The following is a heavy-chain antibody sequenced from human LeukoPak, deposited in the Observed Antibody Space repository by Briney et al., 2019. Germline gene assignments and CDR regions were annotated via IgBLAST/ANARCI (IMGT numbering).Heavy chain of an antibody. J-gene: IGHJ4*02. CDR2: VKPDGSEK. Sequence: GGSLRLSCAASGFTFSNYWMTWVRQAPGKGLEWVAHVKPDGSEKSYVDSVKGRFTISRDNAQNSLYLQMNSLRAEDTAIYYCARQNTPHGNFDYWGQGTLVTVSS. CDR1: GFTFSNYW. CDR3: ARQNTPHGNFDY. D-gene: IGHD5-24*01. V-gene: IGHV3-7*03.